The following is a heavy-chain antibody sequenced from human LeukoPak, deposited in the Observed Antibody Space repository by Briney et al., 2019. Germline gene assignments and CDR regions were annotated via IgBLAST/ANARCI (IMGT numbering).Heavy chain of an antibody. J-gene: IGHJ3*02. CDR3: VRDWEGFNFDI. Sequence: SETLSLTCAVSGGSVRSYHWSWIRQSPGEGLEWIAYIHNSGGTRYNPSLQSRVTISVDTSKNQFSLKLRSATAADTAVYYCVRDWEGFNFDIWGQGTMVTVSS. CDR2: IHNSGGT. D-gene: IGHD1-26*01. V-gene: IGHV4-59*02. CDR1: GGSVRSYH.